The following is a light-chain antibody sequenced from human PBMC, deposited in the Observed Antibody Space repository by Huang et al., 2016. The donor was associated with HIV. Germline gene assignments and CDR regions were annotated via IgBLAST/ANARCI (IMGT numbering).Light chain of an antibody. CDR1: HDIRKD. V-gene: IGKV1-33*01. J-gene: IGKJ2*01. CDR2: NAS. Sequence: DIRMSQSPSFLSASIGDRVTITCPASHDIRKDVKWYQQKPGKAPKPLIYNASNLETGVPSRFGGSGSGTNFTFTISNLQSEDIATYYCQQYDSLYTFGQGTKLEIK. CDR3: QQYDSLYT.